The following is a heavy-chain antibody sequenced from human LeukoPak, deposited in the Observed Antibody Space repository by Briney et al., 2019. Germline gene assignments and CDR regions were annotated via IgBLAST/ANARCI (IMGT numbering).Heavy chain of an antibody. J-gene: IGHJ3*02. D-gene: IGHD5-18*01. CDR1: GGSISSGGYY. Sequence: SQTLSLTCIVSGGSISSGGYYWSWIRQHPGKGLEWIGYIYYSGSTYYNPSLKSRVTISVDTSKNQFSLKLSSVTAADTAVYYCSIQLKGGSHAFDIWGQGTMVTVSS. V-gene: IGHV4-31*03. CDR3: SIQLKGGSHAFDI. CDR2: IYYSGST.